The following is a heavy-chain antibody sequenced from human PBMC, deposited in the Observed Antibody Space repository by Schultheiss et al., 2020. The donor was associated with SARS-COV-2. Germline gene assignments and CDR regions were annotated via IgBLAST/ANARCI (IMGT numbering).Heavy chain of an antibody. Sequence: ASVKVSCKASGYTFTSYDINWVRQATGQGLEWMGWMNPNSGSTSYAQKFQGRVTMTRDTSTSTVYMELSSLRSEDTAVYYCAKGVRGSSFTYFDYWGQGTLVTVSS. CDR3: AKGVRGSSFTYFDY. D-gene: IGHD6-6*01. J-gene: IGHJ4*02. V-gene: IGHV1-8*01. CDR2: MNPNSGST. CDR1: GYTFTSYD.